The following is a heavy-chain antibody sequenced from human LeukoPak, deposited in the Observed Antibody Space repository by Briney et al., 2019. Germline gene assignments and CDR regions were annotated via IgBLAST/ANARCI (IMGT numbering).Heavy chain of an antibody. CDR3: ASQYCSDDSCYAYFDY. D-gene: IGHD2-15*01. CDR1: GGSFSGYY. J-gene: IGHJ4*02. V-gene: IGHV4-34*01. Sequence: SETLSLTCAVYGGSFSGYYWSWIRQPPGKGLEWIGEINHSGSTNYNPSLKSRVTISVDTSKNQFSLKLSSVTAADTAVYYYASQYCSDDSCYAYFDYWGQGTLVTVSS. CDR2: INHSGST.